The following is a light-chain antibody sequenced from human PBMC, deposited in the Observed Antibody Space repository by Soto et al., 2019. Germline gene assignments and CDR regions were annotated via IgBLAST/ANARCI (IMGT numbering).Light chain of an antibody. Sequence: EIVLTQSPATLSLSPGERATLSCRASQSISLYVAWYQQKPGQAPRLLLYDASNRATGIPARFSGSGSGTDCTLTISSLEPEDCAVYYCQQRSNWPPGYTFGQGTKLEI. CDR2: DAS. CDR1: QSISLY. V-gene: IGKV3-11*01. CDR3: QQRSNWPPGYT. J-gene: IGKJ2*01.